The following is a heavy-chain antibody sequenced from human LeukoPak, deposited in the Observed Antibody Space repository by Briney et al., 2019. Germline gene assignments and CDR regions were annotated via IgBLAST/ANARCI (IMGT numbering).Heavy chain of an antibody. CDR1: GGSISSHY. V-gene: IGHV4-59*11. D-gene: IGHD5-24*01. J-gene: IGHJ4*02. CDR3: ARDGYNSFDY. CDR2: ICYSGST. Sequence: SETLSLTCTVSGGSISSHYWSWIRQPPGKGLEWIGYICYSGSTNYNPSLKSRVTISVDTSKNQFSLKLSSVTAADTAVYYCARDGYNSFDYWGQGTLVTVSS.